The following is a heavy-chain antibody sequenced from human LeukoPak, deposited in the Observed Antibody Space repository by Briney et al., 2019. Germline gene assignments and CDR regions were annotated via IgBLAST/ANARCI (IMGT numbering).Heavy chain of an antibody. J-gene: IGHJ6*03. CDR3: ARERYSYEGGTKKDYYYYMDV. D-gene: IGHD5-18*01. Sequence: GGSLRLSCAASGFTFSSYSMNWVRQAPGKRLEWVSYISSSSSTIYYADSVKGRFTISRDNAKNSLYLQMNSLRAEDTAVYYCARERYSYEGGTKKDYYYYMDVWGKGTTVTVSS. V-gene: IGHV3-48*01. CDR1: GFTFSSYS. CDR2: ISSSSSTI.